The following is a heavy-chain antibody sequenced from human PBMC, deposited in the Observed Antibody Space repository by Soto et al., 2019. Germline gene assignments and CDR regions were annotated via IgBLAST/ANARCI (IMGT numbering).Heavy chain of an antibody. V-gene: IGHV1-46*01. CDR1: ENTFTSYY. Sequence: GASVKVSCKASENTFTSYYMHWVRQAPGQGLEWMGIINPSGGSTAYAQNFQGRVTMTRDTSTSTVYMEMSSLRSEDTAVYYCARTRLSPYYFDYWGQGTLVTVSS. CDR2: INPSGGST. CDR3: ARTRLSPYYFDY. J-gene: IGHJ4*02.